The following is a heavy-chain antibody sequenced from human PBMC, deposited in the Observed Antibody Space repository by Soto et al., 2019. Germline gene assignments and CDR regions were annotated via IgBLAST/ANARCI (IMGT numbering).Heavy chain of an antibody. CDR2: IYYSGST. Sequence: SETLSLTCTVSGGSISSSSYYWGWIRQPPGKGLEWIGSIYYSGSTYYNQSLKSRVTISVDTSKNQFSLKLSSVTAADTAVYYFARQYWVRDYYGSGSYAYWFDPWGQGTLVTVSS. D-gene: IGHD3-10*01. V-gene: IGHV4-39*01. CDR3: ARQYWVRDYYGSGSYAYWFDP. CDR1: GGSISSSSYY. J-gene: IGHJ5*02.